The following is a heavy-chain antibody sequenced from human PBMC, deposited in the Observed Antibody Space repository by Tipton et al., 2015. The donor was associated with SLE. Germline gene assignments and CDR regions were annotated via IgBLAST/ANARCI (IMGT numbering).Heavy chain of an antibody. J-gene: IGHJ3*02. CDR1: GYSFTNYW. V-gene: IGHV5-51*03. CDR3: ARAYYYGSVNFYNEDPFDI. CDR2: IYPGDSET. Sequence: VQLVQSGAEVKKPGESLKISCKGSGYSFTNYWIGWVRQMPGKGLEWMGIIYPGDSETRYSPSLQGQVTISADKSISTAYLQWSSLKASDTAKYYCARAYYYGSVNFYNEDPFDIWGQGTMVTVSS. D-gene: IGHD3-10*01.